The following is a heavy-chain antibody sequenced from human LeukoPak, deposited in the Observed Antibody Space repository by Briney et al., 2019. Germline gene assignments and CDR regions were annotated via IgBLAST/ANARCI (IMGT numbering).Heavy chain of an antibody. CDR3: ARFAKGYGSGDIDY. D-gene: IGHD3-10*01. CDR1: GFTFSRYW. V-gene: IGHV3-7*01. J-gene: IGHJ4*02. Sequence: GGSLRLSCVASGFTFSRYWMSWVRQAPGKGLEWLANIKQDGDQKHYVDSVRGRFIISRDNAKNSLHLQMNSLRAEDTAVYYCARFAKGYGSGDIDYWGQGTLVTVSS. CDR2: IKQDGDQK.